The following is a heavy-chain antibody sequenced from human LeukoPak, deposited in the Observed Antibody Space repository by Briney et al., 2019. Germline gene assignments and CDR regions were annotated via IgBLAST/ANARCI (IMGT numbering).Heavy chain of an antibody. D-gene: IGHD6-13*01. CDR1: VGSLFCYF. CDR2: IYYSVST. J-gene: IGHJ5*02. Sequence: GTLCLSRAWAVGSLFCYFWSWIRQPPGEGLEWIGYIYYSVSTNYNPSLKSRVTISVDTSKNQFSLKLSSVTAADTAVYYCASIDPLGIAAEGFDPWGHGTLVTVSS. V-gene: IGHV4-59*01. CDR3: ASIDPLGIAAEGFDP.